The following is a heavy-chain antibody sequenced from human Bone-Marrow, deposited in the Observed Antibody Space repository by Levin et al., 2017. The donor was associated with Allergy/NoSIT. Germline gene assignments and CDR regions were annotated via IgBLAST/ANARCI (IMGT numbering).Heavy chain of an antibody. CDR3: TKDTSVDTSGWFEGWFDP. J-gene: IGHJ5*02. D-gene: IGHD6-19*01. CDR1: GFNFENYA. CDR2: ISWNGGRT. V-gene: IGHV3-9*01. Sequence: LSLTCAASGFNFENYAMHWVRQVPGKGLEWVSGISWNGGRTGYADSVKGRFTISRDNAKNSLHLQMNSLRVDDTALYYCTKDTSVDTSGWFEGWFDPWGQGTLVTVSS.